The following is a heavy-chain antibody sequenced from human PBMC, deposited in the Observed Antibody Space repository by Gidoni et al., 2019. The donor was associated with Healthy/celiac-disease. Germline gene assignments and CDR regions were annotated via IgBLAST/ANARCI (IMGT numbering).Heavy chain of an antibody. CDR1: GFTFSSYG. V-gene: IGHV3-30*18. J-gene: IGHJ4*02. Sequence: QVQLVEPGGGVVQPGRSLRLSCAASGFTFSSYGMHWVRQAPGKGLEWVAVISYDGSNKYYADSVKGRFTISRDNSKNTLYLQMNSLRAEDTAVYYCAKERQAVAAYFDYWGQGTLVTVSS. CDR3: AKERQAVAAYFDY. D-gene: IGHD6-19*01. CDR2: ISYDGSNK.